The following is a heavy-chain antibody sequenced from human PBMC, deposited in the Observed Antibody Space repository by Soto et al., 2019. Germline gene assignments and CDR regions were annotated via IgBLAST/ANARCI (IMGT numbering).Heavy chain of an antibody. D-gene: IGHD6-13*01. CDR2: ISYDGSNK. CDR3: ARYSSSCHASGC. J-gene: IGHJ4*02. Sequence: QVQLVESGGGVVQPGRSLRLSCAASGFTFSSYGMHWVRQAPGKGLEWVAVISYDGSNKYYADSVKGRFTISRDNSKNTLYLQMNSLRAEDTAVYYCARYSSSCHASGCWGQGTLITVSS. CDR1: GFTFSSYG. V-gene: IGHV3-30*03.